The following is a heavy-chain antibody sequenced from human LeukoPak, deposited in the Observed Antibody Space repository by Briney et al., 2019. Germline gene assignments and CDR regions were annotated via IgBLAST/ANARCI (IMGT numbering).Heavy chain of an antibody. CDR1: GYTFTSYD. Sequence: GASVKVSCKASGYTFTSYDINWVRQATGQGLEWMGWMNPNSGNTGYAQKFQGRVTVTRNTSISTAYTELSSLRSEDTAVYYCARVPHCSSTSCRYYFDYWGQGTLVTVSS. CDR3: ARVPHCSSTSCRYYFDY. CDR2: MNPNSGNT. V-gene: IGHV1-8*01. D-gene: IGHD2-2*01. J-gene: IGHJ4*02.